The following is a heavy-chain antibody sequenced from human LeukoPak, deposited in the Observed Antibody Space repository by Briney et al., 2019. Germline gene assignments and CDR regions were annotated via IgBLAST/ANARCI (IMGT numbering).Heavy chain of an antibody. CDR3: ARVLTMVRGVIKSYYYMDV. CDR1: GFTFSSYA. CDR2: ISSSSSYI. J-gene: IGHJ6*03. V-gene: IGHV3-21*01. D-gene: IGHD3-10*01. Sequence: PGGSLRLSCAASGFTFSSYAMNWVRQAPGKGLEWVSSISSSSSYIYYADSVKGRFTISRDNAKNSLYLQMNSPRAEDTAVYYCARVLTMVRGVIKSYYYMDVWGKGTTVTISS.